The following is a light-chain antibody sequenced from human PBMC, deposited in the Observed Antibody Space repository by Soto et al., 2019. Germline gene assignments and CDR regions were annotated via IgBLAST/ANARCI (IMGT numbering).Light chain of an antibody. CDR3: QSYDSSLSDVV. V-gene: IGLV1-40*01. J-gene: IGLJ2*01. CDR1: SSNFGAGYD. Sequence: QSVLTQPPSVSGAPGQRVTLSCTGSSSNFGAGYDVHWYQQLPGTAPKLLIYGNSNRPSGVPDRFSGSKSGTSASLAITGLQAEDEADYYCQSYDSSLSDVVFGGGTKLTVL. CDR2: GNS.